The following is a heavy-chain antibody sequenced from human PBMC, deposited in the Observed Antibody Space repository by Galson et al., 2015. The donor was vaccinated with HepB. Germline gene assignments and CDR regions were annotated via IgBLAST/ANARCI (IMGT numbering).Heavy chain of an antibody. Sequence: SLRLSCAASGFTFSSYAMHWVRQAPGKGLEWVAVISYDGSNKYYADSVKGRFTISRDNSKNTLYLQMNSLRAEDTAVYYCARPRPVTSTSGWYDGFDYWGQGTLVTVSS. CDR1: GFTFSSYA. CDR2: ISYDGSNK. V-gene: IGHV3-30-3*01. J-gene: IGHJ4*02. CDR3: ARPRPVTSTSGWYDGFDY. D-gene: IGHD6-19*01.